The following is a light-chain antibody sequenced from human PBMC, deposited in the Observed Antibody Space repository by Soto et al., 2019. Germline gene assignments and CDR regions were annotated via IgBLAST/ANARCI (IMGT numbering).Light chain of an antibody. Sequence: EIVLTQSPATLSLSPGERGTLSCRASESVTTYLAWYQQKPGQAPRLLIYAASTRATGIPARFSGSGSETEFTLTISSLQSEDLAVYYCQQYANWPKTFGQGTKVDIK. CDR1: ESVTTY. CDR3: QQYANWPKT. V-gene: IGKV3-15*01. CDR2: AAS. J-gene: IGKJ1*01.